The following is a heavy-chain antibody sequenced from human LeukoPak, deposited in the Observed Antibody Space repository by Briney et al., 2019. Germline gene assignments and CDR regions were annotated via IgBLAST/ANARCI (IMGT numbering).Heavy chain of an antibody. CDR3: AKEHLATMVRGVLDY. CDR2: ISYDGSNK. D-gene: IGHD3-10*01. J-gene: IGHJ4*02. Sequence: PGGSLRLSCAASGFTFSSYGMHWVRQAPGKGLEWVAVISYDGSNKYYADSVKGRFTISRDNSKNTLYLQMNNLRAEDTAVYYCAKEHLATMVRGVLDYWGQGTLVTVSS. CDR1: GFTFSSYG. V-gene: IGHV3-30*18.